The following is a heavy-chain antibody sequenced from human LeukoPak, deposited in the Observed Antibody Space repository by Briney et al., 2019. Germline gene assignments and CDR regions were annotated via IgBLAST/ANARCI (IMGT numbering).Heavy chain of an antibody. V-gene: IGHV3-48*04. CDR2: ISSSSDTI. Sequence: GGSLRLSCAASGFTFSSYSINWVRQAPGKGPEWISYISSSSDTIKYADSVAGRFTISRDNAKNSLYLQMNSLRAEDTAVYYCARFGLEYYDSILDYWGQGTLVTVSS. CDR1: GFTFSSYS. J-gene: IGHJ4*02. D-gene: IGHD3-22*01. CDR3: ARFGLEYYDSILDY.